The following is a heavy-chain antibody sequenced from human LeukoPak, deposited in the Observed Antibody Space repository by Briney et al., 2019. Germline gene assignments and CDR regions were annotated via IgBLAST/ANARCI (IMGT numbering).Heavy chain of an antibody. V-gene: IGHV3-23*01. CDR3: AREGITVSHDLDY. Sequence: GGSLRLSCVASGFTFTNYGMNWVRQTPGKGLEWVSGFSGGSTYYTDSVKGRFTISRDNAKNSLYLQMNSLRAEDTAVYYCAREGITVSHDLDYWGQGTLVTVSS. CDR2: FSGGST. CDR1: GFTFTNYG. D-gene: IGHD3-16*01. J-gene: IGHJ4*02.